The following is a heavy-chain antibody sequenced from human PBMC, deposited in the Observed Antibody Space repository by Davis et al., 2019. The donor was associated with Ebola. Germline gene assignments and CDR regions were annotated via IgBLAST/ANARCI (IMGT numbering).Heavy chain of an antibody. J-gene: IGHJ6*04. Sequence: PGGSLRLSCEASGFIFDDFAMHWVRHAPGQGLEWASAISWNSGRVGYADSVKGRFTISRDNAKNCLYLEMKSLRAEDTALYYCAKEAYSSSWGGPNYGMDVWGKGTTVTVSS. CDR1: GFIFDDFA. CDR2: ISWNSGRV. D-gene: IGHD6-13*01. CDR3: AKEAYSSSWGGPNYGMDV. V-gene: IGHV3-9*01.